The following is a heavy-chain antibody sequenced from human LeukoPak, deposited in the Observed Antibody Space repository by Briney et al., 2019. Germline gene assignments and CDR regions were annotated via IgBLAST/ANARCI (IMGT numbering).Heavy chain of an antibody. V-gene: IGHV3-23*01. CDR1: GLTVSSYG. Sequence: AGESLRLSCGASGLTVSSYGMSWVRQAPGKGLEWVSTISSSGTSTYYADSVKGRFTISRDNSKTTVYLQMNSLRAEDTAVYYCAKHLDYSRTHTDYWGQGTPVTVSS. CDR3: AKHLDYSRTHTDY. J-gene: IGHJ4*02. D-gene: IGHD6-13*01. CDR2: ISSSGTST.